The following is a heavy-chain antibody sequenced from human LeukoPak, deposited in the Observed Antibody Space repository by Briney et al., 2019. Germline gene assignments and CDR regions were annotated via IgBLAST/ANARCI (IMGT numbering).Heavy chain of an antibody. CDR3: ARNMVGMAIPL. D-gene: IGHD5-24*01. Sequence: PSETLSLTCTVSGYSISSGYYWGWIRQPPGKGLEWIGSIYHSGSTYYNPSLKSRVTISVDTSKNQFSLKLSSVTAADTAVYYCARNMVGMAIPLWGQGTLVTVSS. CDR1: GYSISSGYY. V-gene: IGHV4-38-2*02. CDR2: IYHSGST. J-gene: IGHJ4*02.